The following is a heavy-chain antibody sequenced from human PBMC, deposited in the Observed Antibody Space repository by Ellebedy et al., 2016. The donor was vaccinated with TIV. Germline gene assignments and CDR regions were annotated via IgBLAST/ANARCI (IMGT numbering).Heavy chain of an antibody. Sequence: GESLKISCATSGFTFSRYWMAWLRQAPGKGLEYVAHIKFDNIEKYSVDSVKGRFTISRDNARNSLYLQMDSLRVDDTAIYYCARDTVQVPDGDVFDVWGQGTMVTVSS. V-gene: IGHV3-7*04. CDR3: ARDTVQVPDGDVFDV. CDR1: GFTFSRYW. CDR2: IKFDNIEK. J-gene: IGHJ3*01. D-gene: IGHD2-2*01.